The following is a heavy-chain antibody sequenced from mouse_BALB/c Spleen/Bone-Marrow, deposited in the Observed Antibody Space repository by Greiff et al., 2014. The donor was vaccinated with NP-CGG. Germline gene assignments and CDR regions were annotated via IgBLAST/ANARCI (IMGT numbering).Heavy chain of an antibody. Sequence: EVKLVESGGGLVQPGGSLKLSCAASGFDISRYWMTWVRQAPGKGLEWIGEINPDSRTINYTPSLKDKFIISRDNAKNTLYLQMSKVRSEDTALYYCARNGYYGGIAYWGQGTLVTVSA. CDR1: GFDISRYW. J-gene: IGHJ3*01. D-gene: IGHD2-3*01. CDR2: INPDSRTI. CDR3: ARNGYYGGIAY. V-gene: IGHV4-1*02.